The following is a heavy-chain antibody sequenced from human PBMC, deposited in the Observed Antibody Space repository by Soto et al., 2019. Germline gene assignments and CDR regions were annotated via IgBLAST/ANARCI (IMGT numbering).Heavy chain of an antibody. Sequence: EVQLVESGGGLVQPGGSLRLSCAASGFTFSNFPMTWVRQAPGKGLEWVSYISGASNYIYYADSVKGRFTISRDNAKNSMSLQMNSLRDEDTAVYYCARQVYTAVTPIDYWGQGTLVTVSS. CDR1: GFTFSNFP. CDR2: ISGASNYI. J-gene: IGHJ4*02. V-gene: IGHV3-48*02. D-gene: IGHD3-16*01. CDR3: ARQVYTAVTPIDY.